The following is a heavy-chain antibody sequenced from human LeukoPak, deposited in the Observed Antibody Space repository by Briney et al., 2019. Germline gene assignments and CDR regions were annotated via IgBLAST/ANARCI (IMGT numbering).Heavy chain of an antibody. CDR3: ARAIGIAVAGSPEYFQH. V-gene: IGHV1-46*01. J-gene: IGHJ1*01. CDR1: GYTFSDYY. Sequence: ASVKVSCKASGYTFSDYYIHWVRQAPGQGLEWMGIVNPSGGTTSYAQKFQGRVTMTRDTSTRTVYMDLSSLRSEDTAVYYCARAIGIAVAGSPEYFQHWGQGTLVTVSS. D-gene: IGHD6-19*01. CDR2: VNPSGGTT.